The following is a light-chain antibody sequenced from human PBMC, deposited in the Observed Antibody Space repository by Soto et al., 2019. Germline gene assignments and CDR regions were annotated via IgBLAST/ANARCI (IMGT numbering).Light chain of an antibody. J-gene: IGKJ1*01. CDR2: ASS. CDR1: QGISSY. Sequence: DIHLTQSPSFLSASVRDRVTITCRASQGISSYLAWYQQKPGKAPKLLIYASSTLQSGVPSRFSGSGSGTEFTLTISSLQPDDFATYYCQHYNSYSEAFGQGTKVDIK. V-gene: IGKV1-9*01. CDR3: QHYNSYSEA.